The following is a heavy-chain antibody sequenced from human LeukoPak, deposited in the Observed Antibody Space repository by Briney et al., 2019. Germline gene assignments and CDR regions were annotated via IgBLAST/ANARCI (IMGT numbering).Heavy chain of an antibody. CDR1: GFTFRNYW. J-gene: IGHJ4*02. Sequence: GGSLRLSCAASGFTFRNYWMTWVRQATVKGVEWVATIKEDGSEKNNVDCGRGRLNISRENAKNSLYLQMNSLRADHTAIYFCARGGVTTFDNWGQGTLVTVSS. V-gene: IGHV3-7*03. CDR2: IKEDGSEK. D-gene: IGHD4-17*01. CDR3: ARGGVTTFDN.